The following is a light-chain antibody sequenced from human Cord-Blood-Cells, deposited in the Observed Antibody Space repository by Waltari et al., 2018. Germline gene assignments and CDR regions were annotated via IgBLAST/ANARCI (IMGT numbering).Light chain of an antibody. CDR1: QDISNY. CDR2: VAS. Sequence: DIQMTQSPSSLSASVGXRVTITCQASQDISNYLNWYQQKPGKAPKLLIYVASNLETGVPSRFSGSGSWTDFTFTISSLQPEDIATYYCQQYDNLPYTFGQGTKLEIK. J-gene: IGKJ2*01. CDR3: QQYDNLPYT. V-gene: IGKV1-33*01.